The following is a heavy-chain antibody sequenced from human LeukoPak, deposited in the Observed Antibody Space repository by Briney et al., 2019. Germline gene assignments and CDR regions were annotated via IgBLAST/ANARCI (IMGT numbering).Heavy chain of an antibody. CDR3: ARVLLWFGEFPYYFDY. J-gene: IGHJ4*02. D-gene: IGHD3-10*01. V-gene: IGHV1-18*01. CDR2: ISAYNGNT. Sequence: ASVKVSCKASGGTFSSYGISWVRQAPGQGLEWMGWISAYNGNTNYAQKLQGRVTMTTDTSTSTAYMELRSLRSDDTAVYYCARVLLWFGEFPYYFDYWGQGTLVTVSS. CDR1: GGTFSSYG.